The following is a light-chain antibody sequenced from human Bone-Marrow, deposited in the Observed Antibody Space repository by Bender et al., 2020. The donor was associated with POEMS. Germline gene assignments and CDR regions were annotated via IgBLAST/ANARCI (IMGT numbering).Light chain of an antibody. J-gene: IGLJ3*02. CDR1: YSNVGRDN. CDR2: NDN. V-gene: IGLV1-47*01. Sequence: QSVLTQPPSASGTPGQRVTISCSGTYSNVGRDNVYWYQQLPGAAPKLLIYNDNLRPSGVPDRISGSKSGTSASLAISGVRSEDEADYYCAVWDDSLNGWVFGGGTKLTVL. CDR3: AVWDDSLNGWV.